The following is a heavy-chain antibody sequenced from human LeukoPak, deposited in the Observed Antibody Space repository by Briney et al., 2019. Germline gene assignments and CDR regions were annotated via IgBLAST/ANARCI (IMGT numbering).Heavy chain of an antibody. CDR1: GGSISSGSYY. Sequence: SETLSLTCTVSGGSISSGSYYWSWVRQPAGKGLEWIGRIYTSGSTNYNPSLKSRVTISVDTSKNQFSLKLSSVTAADTAVYYCARVAAVAGTGNWFDPWGQGTLVTVSS. V-gene: IGHV4-61*02. CDR3: ARVAAVAGTGNWFDP. CDR2: IYTSGST. J-gene: IGHJ5*02. D-gene: IGHD6-19*01.